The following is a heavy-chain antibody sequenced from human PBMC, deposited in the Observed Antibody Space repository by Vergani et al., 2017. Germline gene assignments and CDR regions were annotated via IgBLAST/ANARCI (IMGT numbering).Heavy chain of an antibody. D-gene: IGHD6-19*01. CDR2: IKSKTDGGTT. V-gene: IGHV3-15*01. CDR3: AKGPGYSSGWYRHWYFDL. Sequence: EVQLVESGGGLVKPGGSLRLSCAASGFTFSNAWMSWVRQAPGKGLEWVGRIKSKTDGGTTDYAAPVKGRFTISRDDSKNTLYLQMNSLTTEDTAVYYCAKGPGYSSGWYRHWYFDLGGRGTLVTVSS. J-gene: IGHJ2*01. CDR1: GFTFSNAW.